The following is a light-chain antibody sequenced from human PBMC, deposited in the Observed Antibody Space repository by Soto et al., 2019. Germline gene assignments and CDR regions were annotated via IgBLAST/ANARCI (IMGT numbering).Light chain of an antibody. J-gene: IGKJ1*01. Sequence: LMLTQSPGTLSLSPGERVTLSCRASQNIGSNLAWYQQRPGQAPRLLIYGASNRATGIPDRFSGSGSGTDFTLTISRLEPEDFAVYYCQQYGSSGTFGQGTKVDI. CDR2: GAS. CDR3: QQYGSSGT. V-gene: IGKV3-20*01. CDR1: QNIGSN.